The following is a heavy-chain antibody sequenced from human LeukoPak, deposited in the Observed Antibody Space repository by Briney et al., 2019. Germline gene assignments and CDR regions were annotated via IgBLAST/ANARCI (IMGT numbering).Heavy chain of an antibody. D-gene: IGHD6-19*01. Sequence: SETLSLTCAVSGGSISSSSGNCWTWVRQPPGKGLEWIGEIYHSGSTNYNPSLKSRVTISIDKSKNQFSLKLSFATAADTAVYYCAKAVAGTRYFQYWGQGTLVTVSS. CDR3: AKAVAGTRYFQY. J-gene: IGHJ1*01. V-gene: IGHV4-4*02. CDR2: IYHSGST. CDR1: GGSISSSSGNC.